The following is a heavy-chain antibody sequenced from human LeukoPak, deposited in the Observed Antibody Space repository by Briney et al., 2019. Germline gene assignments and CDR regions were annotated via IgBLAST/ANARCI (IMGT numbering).Heavy chain of an antibody. V-gene: IGHV3-73*01. CDR3: TVRSGY. J-gene: IGHJ4*02. Sequence: PGGSLRLSCAASGFSFSGSAMHWVRQASGKGLEWLGRIRSKPNNYATEFAVSVKGRFTISRDDSKNTTYLQVNSLKIEDTAMYYCTVRSGYWGQGTLVTVSS. CDR2: IRSKPNNYAT. CDR1: GFSFSGSA.